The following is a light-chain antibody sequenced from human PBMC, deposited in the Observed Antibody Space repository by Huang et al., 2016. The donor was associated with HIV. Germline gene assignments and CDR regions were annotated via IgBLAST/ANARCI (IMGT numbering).Light chain of an antibody. V-gene: IGKV1-33*01. J-gene: IGKJ2*01. CDR2: YAS. CDR1: QDISNY. Sequence: DIQMTQSPSSLSASVGDRVTITCQASQDISNYLNWYQPKPGKAPELLIYYASNLETGVPSRFSGSGSVTDFTFTISSLQPEDIATYYCQQYDNLPYTFGQGTKLEIK. CDR3: QQYDNLPYT.